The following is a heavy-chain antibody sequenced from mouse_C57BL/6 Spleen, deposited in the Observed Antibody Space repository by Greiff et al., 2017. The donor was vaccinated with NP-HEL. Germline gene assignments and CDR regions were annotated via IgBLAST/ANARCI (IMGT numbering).Heavy chain of an antibody. CDR3: ARGLVAPFDY. CDR2: IYPGDGDT. Sequence: QVQLKESGPELVKPGASVKISCKASGYAFSSSWMNWVKQRPGKGLEWIGRIYPGDGDTNYNGKFKGKATLTADKSSSTAYMQLSSLTSEDSAVYFCARGLVAPFDYWGQGTTLTVSS. V-gene: IGHV1-82*01. CDR1: GYAFSSSW. D-gene: IGHD1-1*01. J-gene: IGHJ2*01.